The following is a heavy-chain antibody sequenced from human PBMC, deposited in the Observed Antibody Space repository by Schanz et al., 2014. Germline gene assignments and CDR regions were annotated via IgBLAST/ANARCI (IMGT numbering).Heavy chain of an antibody. J-gene: IGHJ4*02. CDR1: GFTFSSSW. D-gene: IGHD4-17*01. CDR3: TRDTDYHFDY. Sequence: EQVLESGGGVVKPGGSLRLSCAASGFTFSSSWMHWVRQAPGKGLVWVSRTSHDGSFTTFADSVKGRFTISRDNARNTLYLQMNSLRAEDTAVYYCTRDTDYHFDYWGQGTLVTVSS. V-gene: IGHV3-74*01. CDR2: TSHDGSFT.